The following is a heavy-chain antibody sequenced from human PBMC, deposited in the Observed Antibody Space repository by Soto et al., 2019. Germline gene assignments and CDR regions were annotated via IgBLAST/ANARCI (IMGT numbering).Heavy chain of an antibody. Sequence: QEHLVQSGAEVKKPGASVTVSCQASGYLFSTYSVHWVRHAPGQALQWMGVIDPSDGSTIYAQQFQERITLTSDTSARTVFVGLTSLTFDDTAIYYCTKGLVPRQLPNHFYYGMDVWGQGTTVTVSS. CDR3: TKGLVPRQLPNHFYYGMDV. CDR2: IDPSDGST. D-gene: IGHD6-6*01. V-gene: IGHV1-46*01. J-gene: IGHJ6*02. CDR1: GYLFSTYS.